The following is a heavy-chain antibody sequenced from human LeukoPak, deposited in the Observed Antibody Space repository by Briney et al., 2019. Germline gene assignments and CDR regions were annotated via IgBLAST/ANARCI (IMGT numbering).Heavy chain of an antibody. D-gene: IGHD6-19*01. CDR3: ARHVEQWLTPFDY. CDR1: GGSISSYY. CDR2: IYYSGRT. V-gene: IGHV4-59*08. Sequence: PSETLSLTCTVSGGSISSYYWSWIRQPPGKGLEWIGYIYYSGRTNYNPSLKSRVTISVDTFKNQFSLKLTSVTAADTAVYYCARHVEQWLTPFDYWGQGTLVTVSS. J-gene: IGHJ4*02.